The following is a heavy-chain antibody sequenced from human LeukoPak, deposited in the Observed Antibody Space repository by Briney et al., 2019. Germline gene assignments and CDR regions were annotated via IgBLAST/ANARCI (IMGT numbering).Heavy chain of an antibody. J-gene: IGHJ4*02. V-gene: IGHV1-2*06. Sequence: ASVTVSFKASEYTFTGYYIHWVRQAPGQGLEWMGRLNPNTGGTNYAQNFQGRVTMTRDTSISTVYMELSSLRSDDTALYYCARVPRSGSYIYFDYWGQGTLVTVSS. CDR3: ARVPRSGSYIYFDY. CDR2: LNPNTGGT. D-gene: IGHD3-10*01. CDR1: EYTFTGYY.